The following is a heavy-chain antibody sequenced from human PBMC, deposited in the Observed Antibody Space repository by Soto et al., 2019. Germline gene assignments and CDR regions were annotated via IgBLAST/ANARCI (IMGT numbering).Heavy chain of an antibody. Sequence: SQTLSLTCAISGDSVSSNSAAWNWIRQSPSRGLEWLGRTYYRSRWYNDYAVSVRSRITVNPDTSKNQFSLNLSSVTAADTAVYYCARDIVVVPAAIKRYYYYYGMDVWGQGTTVTVSS. J-gene: IGHJ6*02. V-gene: IGHV6-1*01. CDR2: TYYRSRWYN. D-gene: IGHD2-2*01. CDR3: ARDIVVVPAAIKRYYYYYGMDV. CDR1: GDSVSSNSAA.